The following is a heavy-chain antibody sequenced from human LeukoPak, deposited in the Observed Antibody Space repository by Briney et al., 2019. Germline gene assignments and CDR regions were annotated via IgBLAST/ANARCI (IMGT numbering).Heavy chain of an antibody. Sequence: GGSLRLSCAASGFTFSSYWMSWVRQAPGKGLEWVANIKQDGSEKYYVDSVKGRFTISRDNAKYSLYLQMNSLRAEDTAVYYCARDLKFYYGSGSYPDYWGQGTLVTVSS. CDR2: IKQDGSEK. D-gene: IGHD3-10*01. CDR3: ARDLKFYYGSGSYPDY. V-gene: IGHV3-7*03. J-gene: IGHJ4*02. CDR1: GFTFSSYW.